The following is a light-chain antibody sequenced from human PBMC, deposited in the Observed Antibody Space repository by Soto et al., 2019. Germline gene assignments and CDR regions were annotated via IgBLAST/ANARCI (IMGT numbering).Light chain of an antibody. J-gene: IGKJ5*01. CDR3: QHFGGNTFT. Sequence: EILLTQSPGNRFLFPGEGATLSCRASQSVSSSYIAWYQQRNGQTPSLLIYGASTRDTGIPDRFSGSGSWTHFTLPLSRLEPGDVEVDYCQHFGGNTFTFGQGTRLEIK. CDR1: QSVSSSY. CDR2: GAS. V-gene: IGKV3-20*01.